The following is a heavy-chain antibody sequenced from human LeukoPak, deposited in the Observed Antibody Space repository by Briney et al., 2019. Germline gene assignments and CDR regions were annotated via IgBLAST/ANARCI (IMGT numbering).Heavy chain of an antibody. D-gene: IGHD3-22*01. CDR3: ARSADRSGYFREITLYYFDY. CDR1: GFTFSDFY. Sequence: GGSLRLSCAASGFTFSDFYMTWIRQAPGKGLEWVSYISNRGSTIHYADSVRGRFTISRDNAKKSLYLQMNSLRAENTAVYYCARSADRSGYFREITLYYFDYWGQGTLVTVSS. V-gene: IGHV3-11*01. J-gene: IGHJ4*02. CDR2: ISNRGSTI.